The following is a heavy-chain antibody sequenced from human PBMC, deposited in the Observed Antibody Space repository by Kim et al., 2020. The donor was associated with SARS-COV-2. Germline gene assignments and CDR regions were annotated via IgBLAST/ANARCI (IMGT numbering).Heavy chain of an antibody. V-gene: IGHV3-30*18. D-gene: IGHD3-10*01. CDR1: GFTFSSYG. Sequence: GGSLRLSCAASGFTFSSYGMHWVRQAPGKGLEWVAVISYDGSNKYYADSVKGRFTISRDNSKNTLYLQMNSLRAEDTAVYYCAKVTDYYGSGSQYYYYYGMDVWGPGTTVTVSS. J-gene: IGHJ6*02. CDR3: AKVTDYYGSGSQYYYYYGMDV. CDR2: ISYDGSNK.